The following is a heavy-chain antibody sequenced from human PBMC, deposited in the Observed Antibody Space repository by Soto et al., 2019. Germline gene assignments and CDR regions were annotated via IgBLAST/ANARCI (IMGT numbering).Heavy chain of an antibody. CDR2: ISYDGSNK. V-gene: IGHV3-30*18. Sequence: GGSLRLSCAASGFTFSSYGMHWVRQAPGKGLEWVAVISYDGSNKYYADSVKGRFTISRDNSKNTLYLQMNSLRAEDTAVHYCAKDGAAGTRNDYYYYYYMDVWGKGTTVTVSS. D-gene: IGHD6-13*01. J-gene: IGHJ6*03. CDR1: GFTFSSYG. CDR3: AKDGAAGTRNDYYYYYYMDV.